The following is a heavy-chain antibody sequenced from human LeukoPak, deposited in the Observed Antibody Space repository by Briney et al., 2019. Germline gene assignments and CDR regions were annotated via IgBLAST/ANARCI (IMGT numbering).Heavy chain of an antibody. CDR2: IYTSGST. D-gene: IGHD5-12*01. J-gene: IGHJ3*02. CDR3: ARYSGYDIWDAFDI. CDR1: GGSISSYY. Sequence: SETLSLTCTVSGGSISSYYWSWNRQPAGKGLEWIGRIYTSGSTNYNPSLKSRVTMSVDTSKNQFSLKLSSVTAADTAVYYCARYSGYDIWDAFDIWGQGTMVTVSS. V-gene: IGHV4-4*07.